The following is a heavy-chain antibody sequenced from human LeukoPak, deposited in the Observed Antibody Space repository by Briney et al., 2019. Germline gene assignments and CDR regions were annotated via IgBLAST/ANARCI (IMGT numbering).Heavy chain of an antibody. CDR1: GFTLTTYS. V-gene: IGHV3-48*04. CDR2: ISGSSSTI. Sequence: PGGSLRLSCAASGFTLTTYSMSWVRQAPGKGLEWISYISGSSSTIFYADSVRGRFTISRDNAKKSLYLQMNSLRAEDTAVYYCAKSRAARDCLDYWGQGTLVTVSS. J-gene: IGHJ4*02. D-gene: IGHD6-6*01. CDR3: AKSRAARDCLDY.